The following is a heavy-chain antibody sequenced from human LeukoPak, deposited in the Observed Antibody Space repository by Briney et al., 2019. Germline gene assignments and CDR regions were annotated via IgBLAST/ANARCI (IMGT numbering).Heavy chain of an antibody. V-gene: IGHV4-59*01. J-gene: IGHJ4*02. D-gene: IGHD3-22*01. CDR3: ARGPRYYDSSGYYSYYFDY. CDR2: IHYSGST. Sequence: SETLSLTCTVSGGSISYYYWSWIRQPPGKGLEWIGYIHYSGSTNYNPSLKSRVTISVDTSKNQFSLKLSSVTAADTAVYYCARGPRYYDSSGYYSYYFDYWGPGTLVTVSS. CDR1: GGSISYYY.